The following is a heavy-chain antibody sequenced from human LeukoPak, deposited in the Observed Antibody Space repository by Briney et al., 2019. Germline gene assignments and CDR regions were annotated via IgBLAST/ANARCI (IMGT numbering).Heavy chain of an antibody. D-gene: IGHD3-22*01. J-gene: IGHJ3*02. CDR2: ISGSGGST. CDR3: AKVRDYYDSSGYYGDAFDI. Sequence: GGSLRLSCAASGFTFSSYGMSWVRQAPGKGLEWVSAISGSGGSTYYADSVKGRFTISRDNSKNTLYLQMNSLRAEDTAVYYCAKVRDYYDSSGYYGDAFDIWGQGTMVTVSS. CDR1: GFTFSSYG. V-gene: IGHV3-23*01.